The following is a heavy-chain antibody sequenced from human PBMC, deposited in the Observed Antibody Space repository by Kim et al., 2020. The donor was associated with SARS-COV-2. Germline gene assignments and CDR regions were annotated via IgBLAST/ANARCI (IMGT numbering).Heavy chain of an antibody. CDR2: INHSGST. CDR1: GGSFSGYY. J-gene: IGHJ4*02. V-gene: IGHV4-34*01. D-gene: IGHD3-10*01. CDR3: ARGMRRITMVRGGPSFDY. Sequence: SETLSLTCAVYGGSFSGYYWSWIRQPPGKGLEWIGEINHSGSTNYNPSLKSRVTISVDTSKNQFSLKLSSVTAADTAVYYCARGMRRITMVRGGPSFDYWGQGTLVTVSS.